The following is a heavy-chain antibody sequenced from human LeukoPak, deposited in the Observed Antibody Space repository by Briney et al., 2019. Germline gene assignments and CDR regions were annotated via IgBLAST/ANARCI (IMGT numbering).Heavy chain of an antibody. CDR3: ARVIVVVPAALHYFDY. CDR2: IYYSGST. J-gene: IGHJ4*02. CDR1: GGSISSYY. Sequence: SETLSLTCTVSGGSISSYYWSWIRQPPGKGLEWIGYIYYSGSTNYNPSLKSRVTISVDTSKNQFSLKPSSVTAADTAVYYCARVIVVVPAALHYFDYWGQGTLVTVSS. V-gene: IGHV4-59*01. D-gene: IGHD2-2*01.